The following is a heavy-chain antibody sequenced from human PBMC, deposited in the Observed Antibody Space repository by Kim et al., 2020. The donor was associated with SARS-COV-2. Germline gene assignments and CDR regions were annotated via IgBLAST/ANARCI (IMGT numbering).Heavy chain of an antibody. Sequence: ASVKVSCKASGYPFISYYMHWVRQAPGQGLEWLGVINPSGGSPTYAQKFQGRVIMTRDTSTTTVYMELSGLRSEDTAVYYCARVSVTSPGMDVWAQGTTV. D-gene: IGHD2-21*02. CDR3: ARVSVTSPGMDV. J-gene: IGHJ6*02. CDR1: GYPFISYY. V-gene: IGHV1-46*01. CDR2: INPSGGSP.